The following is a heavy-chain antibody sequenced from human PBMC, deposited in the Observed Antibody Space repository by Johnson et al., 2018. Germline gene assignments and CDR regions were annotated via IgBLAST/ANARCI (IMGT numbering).Heavy chain of an antibody. CDR1: GFTFSSYA. Sequence: QVQLVQSGGGVVQPGRSLRLSCAASGFTFSSYAMHWVRQAPGKGLEWVAVISYDGSNKYYADSVKGRFTISRDNSKTTLYLQMNSRGAEDTAVYYCARVWNGDSSYSYYYGMDVWGQGTTVTVSS. V-gene: IGHV3-30*14. CDR3: ARVWNGDSSYSYYYGMDV. D-gene: IGHD4-17*01. CDR2: ISYDGSNK. J-gene: IGHJ6*02.